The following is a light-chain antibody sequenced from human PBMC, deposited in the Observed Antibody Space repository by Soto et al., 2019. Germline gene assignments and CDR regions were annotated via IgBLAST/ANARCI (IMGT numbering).Light chain of an antibody. CDR2: GAS. V-gene: IGKV3D-20*02. Sequence: SVLTHSPCTLSLSPGEIAALSFRASQSVSSSYLAWYQQKPGQAPRLLIYGASSRATGIPDRFSGSGSGTDFALTISSLEPEDFAVYYCQQRSSWLPCTFGQGTKVDIK. CDR3: QQRSSWLPCT. CDR1: QSVSSSY. J-gene: IGKJ1*01.